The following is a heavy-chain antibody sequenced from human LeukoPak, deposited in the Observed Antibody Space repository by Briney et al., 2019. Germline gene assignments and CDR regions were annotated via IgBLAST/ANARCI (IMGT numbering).Heavy chain of an antibody. V-gene: IGHV3-48*02. Sequence: GGSLRLSCAASGFTFSSYSMNWVRQAPGKGLEGVSYISSGSSDIYYADSGKGRFTVSRDNAKNSLYLQMNSLRDEDTAGYYCARGYQRADYWGQGTLVSVSS. D-gene: IGHD6-25*01. CDR2: ISSGSSDI. CDR1: GFTFSSYS. J-gene: IGHJ4*02. CDR3: ARGYQRADY.